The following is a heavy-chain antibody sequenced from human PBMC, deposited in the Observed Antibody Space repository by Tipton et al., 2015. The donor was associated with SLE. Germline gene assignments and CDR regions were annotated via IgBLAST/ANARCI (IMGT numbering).Heavy chain of an antibody. D-gene: IGHD2-15*01. CDR3: ARDVGGGYFDY. Sequence: WIRQPPGKGLEWVANIKQDGSEKYYVDSVKGRFTISRDNAKNSLYLQMNSLRAEDTAVYFCARDVGGGYFDYWGQGTLVTVSS. J-gene: IGHJ4*02. V-gene: IGHV3-7*01. CDR2: IKQDGSEK.